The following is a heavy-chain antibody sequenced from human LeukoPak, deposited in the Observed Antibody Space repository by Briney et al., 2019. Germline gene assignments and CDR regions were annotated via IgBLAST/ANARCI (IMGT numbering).Heavy chain of an antibody. D-gene: IGHD3-16*01. CDR3: ARNYFSLGAFDI. CDR2: IHHSGSTY. CDR1: GYSITTGYY. V-gene: IGHV4-38-2*01. Sequence: SETLSLTCAVSGYSITTGYYWGWIRQPPGMGLECIGNIHHSGSTYYNNPSLKSRTTISVDTSKNQFFLRLSSVTAADTAIYYCARNYFSLGAFDIWGEGIMVTVSS. J-gene: IGHJ3*02.